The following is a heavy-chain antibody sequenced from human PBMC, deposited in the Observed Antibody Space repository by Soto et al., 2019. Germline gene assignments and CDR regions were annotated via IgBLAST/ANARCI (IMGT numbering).Heavy chain of an antibody. Sequence: ASVKVSCKASGGTFSSYAISWVRQAPGQGLGWMGGIIPIFGTANYAQKFQGRVTITADESTSTAYMELSSLRSEDTAVYYCARAKGLGGNPHVYYYGMDVWGQGTTVTVSS. V-gene: IGHV1-69*13. D-gene: IGHD2-15*01. J-gene: IGHJ6*02. CDR1: GGTFSSYA. CDR2: IIPIFGTA. CDR3: ARAKGLGGNPHVYYYGMDV.